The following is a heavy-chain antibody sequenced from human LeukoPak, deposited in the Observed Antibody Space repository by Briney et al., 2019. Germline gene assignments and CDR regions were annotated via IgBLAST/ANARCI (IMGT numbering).Heavy chain of an antibody. CDR2: ISGSGEST. J-gene: IGHJ4*02. CDR3: ASRRHL. V-gene: IGHV3-23*01. Sequence: GETLRLSCAASKFTFSNNGMSWVRQAPGKGLEWVSAISGSGESTYYADSVKGRFTISRDNAKNSLYLQMNSLRAEDTAVYYCASRRHLWGQGTLVTVSS. CDR1: KFTFSNNG.